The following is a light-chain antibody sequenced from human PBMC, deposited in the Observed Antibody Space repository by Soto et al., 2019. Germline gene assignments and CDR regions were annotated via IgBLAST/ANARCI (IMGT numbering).Light chain of an antibody. CDR1: QSLGGN. V-gene: IGKV3-15*01. CDR2: RAS. J-gene: IGKJ1*01. Sequence: EIVMTQSPATLAVSPGDTATLSCRASQSLGGNLAWYQQKPGQAPRLLIFRASSRATGVPARFSASGSGTKFTLTRSGLQSEAFAIYYCQQDNNWPQWTFGPGTRVEIK. CDR3: QQDNNWPQWT.